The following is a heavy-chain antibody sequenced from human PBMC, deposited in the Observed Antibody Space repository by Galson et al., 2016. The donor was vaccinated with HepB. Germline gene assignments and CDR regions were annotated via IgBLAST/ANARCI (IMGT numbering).Heavy chain of an antibody. D-gene: IGHD2-21*02. V-gene: IGHV4-61*05. CDR3: ARHDSAIFHH. CDR2: VSHSGDT. J-gene: IGHJ1*01. CDR1: GGSIGSSSLY. Sequence: TLSLTCSVSGGSIGSSSLYWGWIRQPPGKGLEWIGYVSHSGDTSYNPSLKSRVTMSVDTSKNQFSLNLSSVTAADSAVYYCARHDSAIFHHWGPGTLVTVSS.